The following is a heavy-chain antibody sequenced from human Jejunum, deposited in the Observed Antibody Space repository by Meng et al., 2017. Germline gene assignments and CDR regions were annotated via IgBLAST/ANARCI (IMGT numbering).Heavy chain of an antibody. D-gene: IGHD1-26*01. J-gene: IGHJ2*01. CDR3: ARDAVGTFDF. CDR1: GFTFTSYW. Sequence: VQLGESGGGLFQPWGSLRLSWAVSGFTFTSYWMHWVRQAPGKGLECISRINHDGTSTLYADSVKGRFTVSRDNAKNTLFLQMNSLRVEDTAVYYCARDAVGTFDFWGRGTLVTVSS. V-gene: IGHV3-74*01. CDR2: INHDGTST.